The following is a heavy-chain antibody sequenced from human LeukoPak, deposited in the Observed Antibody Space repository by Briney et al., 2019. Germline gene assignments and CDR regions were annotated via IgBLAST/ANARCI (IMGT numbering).Heavy chain of an antibody. J-gene: IGHJ6*02. CDR3: AKGVYCSSTSCPYYYYGMDV. CDR1: GFTFSSYA. V-gene: IGHV3-23*01. CDR2: ISGSGGST. D-gene: IGHD2-2*01. Sequence: GGSLRLSSAASGFTFSSYAMSWVRQAPGKGLEWVSAISGSGGSTYYADSVKGRFTISRDNSKNTLYLQMNSLRAEDTAVYYCAKGVYCSSTSCPYYYYGMDVWGQGTTVTVSS.